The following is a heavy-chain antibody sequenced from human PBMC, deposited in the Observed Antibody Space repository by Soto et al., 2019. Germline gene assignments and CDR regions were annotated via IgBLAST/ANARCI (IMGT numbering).Heavy chain of an antibody. V-gene: IGHV4-59*01. CDR3: ARDLFRPYYDFWSGYYYYYMDV. CDR2: IYYSGST. CDR1: GGSISSYY. Sequence: SETLSLTCTVSGGSISSYYWSRIRQPPGKGLEWIGYIYYSGSTNYNPSLKSRVTISVDTSKNQFSLKLSSVTAADTAVYYCARDLFRPYYDFWSGYYYYYMDVWGKGTTVTVSS. D-gene: IGHD3-3*01. J-gene: IGHJ6*03.